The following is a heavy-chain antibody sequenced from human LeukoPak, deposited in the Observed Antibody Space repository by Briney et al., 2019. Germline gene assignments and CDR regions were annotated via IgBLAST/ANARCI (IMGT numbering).Heavy chain of an antibody. Sequence: GGSLRLSCAASGFTFSSYAMNWVRQAPGKGLEWVAVISYDGTNIYYADSVKGRFTISRDNSKNTLYLQMNSLRAEDTAVYYCAREDIVVVPAAMDYYYGMDVWGKGTTVTVSS. CDR3: AREDIVVVPAAMDYYYGMDV. CDR2: ISYDGTNI. CDR1: GFTFSSYA. V-gene: IGHV3-30*04. J-gene: IGHJ6*04. D-gene: IGHD2-2*01.